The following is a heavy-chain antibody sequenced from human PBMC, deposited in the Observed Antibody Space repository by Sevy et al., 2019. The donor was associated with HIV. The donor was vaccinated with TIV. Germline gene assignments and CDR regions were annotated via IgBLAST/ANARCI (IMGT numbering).Heavy chain of an antibody. J-gene: IGHJ6*02. CDR1: GGSMGSYY. V-gene: IGHV4-59*01. CDR2: LYDTGST. Sequence: SETLSLTCTVSGGSMGSYYWTWIRQPPGKGLEWIGYLYDTGSTNYNPSLESRVTISIDTSKNQFSLNLSYVTAADTAVYYSAREGGLVDYRMDVWGQGITVTVSS. CDR3: AREGGLVDYRMDV. D-gene: IGHD3-9*01.